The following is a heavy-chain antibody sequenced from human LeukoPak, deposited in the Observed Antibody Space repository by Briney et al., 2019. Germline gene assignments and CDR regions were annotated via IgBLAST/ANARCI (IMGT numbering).Heavy chain of an antibody. Sequence: ASVKVSCKASGYTFTAYYMHWVRQAPGQGLEWMGRINPNTGGTNYAQKFQGRVTMTRATSISTAYMELSSLTSDDTAVYYCARDDSFQFDSWGQGTLVTVSA. V-gene: IGHV1-2*02. D-gene: IGHD5-18*01. CDR1: GYTFTAYY. J-gene: IGHJ4*02. CDR2: INPNTGGT. CDR3: ARDDSFQFDS.